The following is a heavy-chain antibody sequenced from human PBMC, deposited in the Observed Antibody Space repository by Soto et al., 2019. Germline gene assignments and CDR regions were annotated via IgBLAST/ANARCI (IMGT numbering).Heavy chain of an antibody. CDR1: GFTFSSYW. V-gene: IGHV3-7*03. J-gene: IGHJ3*02. CDR3: ASDPTREGDAFDI. D-gene: IGHD3-16*01. CDR2: IKQDGSEK. Sequence: GGSLRLSCAASGFTFSSYWMSWVRQAPGKGLEWVANIKQDGSEKYYVDSVKGRFTISRDNAKNSLYLQMNSLRAEDTAVYYCASDPTREGDAFDIWGQGTMVTVPS.